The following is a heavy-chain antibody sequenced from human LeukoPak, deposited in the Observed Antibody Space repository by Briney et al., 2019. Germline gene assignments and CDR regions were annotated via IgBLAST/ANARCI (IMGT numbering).Heavy chain of an antibody. CDR2: TYYRSKWDN. CDR1: GDSVSNNTTA. D-gene: IGHD6-13*01. CDR3: VRGVLGFDF. Sequence: SRTLSLTCAISGDSVSNNTTAWNWIRQSPSRGLEWLGRTYYRSKWDNDYAVSVKSRMTISPDTSKNQFSLQLNSVTPEDTAVYYCVRGVLGFDFWGQRTLVTVSS. J-gene: IGHJ4*02. V-gene: IGHV6-1*01.